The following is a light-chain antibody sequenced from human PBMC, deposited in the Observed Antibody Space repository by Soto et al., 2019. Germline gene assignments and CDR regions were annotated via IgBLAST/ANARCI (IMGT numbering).Light chain of an antibody. Sequence: VMTQSPATLSVSPGESATLSCRASQSISNNLAWYQQKPGQAPRLLMYDASTRATGIPDRFSGSGSGAEFTLTISSLQSEDHAVYYCQQYNNWPRTFGQGSKVDIK. CDR2: DAS. J-gene: IGKJ1*01. CDR3: QQYNNWPRT. CDR1: QSISNN. V-gene: IGKV3-15*01.